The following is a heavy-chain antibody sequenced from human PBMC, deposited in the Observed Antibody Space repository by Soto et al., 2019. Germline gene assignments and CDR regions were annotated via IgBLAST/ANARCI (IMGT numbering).Heavy chain of an antibody. Sequence: SDTLSLTCALSGGSIISDRWWTWVRQAPGKGLEWIGEIHDSGSTNYNLSLKSRVTISIDKSKNQFSLEMTSVTAADTAIYYCAGQWAAGYGAFDPWGQGTLVT. CDR1: GGSIISDRW. V-gene: IGHV4-4*02. J-gene: IGHJ5*02. CDR2: IHDSGST. D-gene: IGHD3-9*01. CDR3: AGQWAAGYGAFDP.